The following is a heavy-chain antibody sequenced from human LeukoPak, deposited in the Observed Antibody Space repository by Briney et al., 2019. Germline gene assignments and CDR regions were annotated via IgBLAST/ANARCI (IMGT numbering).Heavy chain of an antibody. V-gene: IGHV4-59*12. Sequence: KPSETLSLTCTVSGGSISSYYWSWIRQPPGKGLEWIGYIYYSGSTNYNPSLKSRVTISVDTSKNQFSLKLSSVTAADTAVYYCARVRMRYYYDSSGSYKALFDPWGQGTLVTVSS. J-gene: IGHJ5*02. D-gene: IGHD3-22*01. CDR1: GGSISSYY. CDR2: IYYSGST. CDR3: ARVRMRYYYDSSGSYKALFDP.